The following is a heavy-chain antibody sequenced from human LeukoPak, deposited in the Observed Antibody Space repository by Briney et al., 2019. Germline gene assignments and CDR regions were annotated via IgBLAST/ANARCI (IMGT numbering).Heavy chain of an antibody. Sequence: GGSLRLSCAASGFTFSSYSMNWVRQAPGKGLEWVSSISSSSSYTYYADSVKGRFTISRDNAKNSLYLQMNSLRAEDTAVYYCARAIGGGIAAAGTGWFDPWGQGTLVTVSS. CDR3: ARAIGGGIAAAGTGWFDP. CDR2: ISSSSSYT. V-gene: IGHV3-21*01. CDR1: GFTFSSYS. D-gene: IGHD6-13*01. J-gene: IGHJ5*02.